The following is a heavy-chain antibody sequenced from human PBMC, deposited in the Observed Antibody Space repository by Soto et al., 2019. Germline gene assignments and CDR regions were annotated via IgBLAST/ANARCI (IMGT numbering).Heavy chain of an antibody. V-gene: IGHV3-33*01. CDR1: GFSFSTYF. J-gene: IGHJ3*02. Sequence: QVQLVESGGGVVQPGRSLRLSCAASGFSFSTYFMHWARQAPGKGLEWVAVMYYDGSTKYYADSVKGRFTISRDNSNNMLYLQMNSLRAEDTAVYYCARDTTVITFHALDIWGQGTTVTVSP. CDR3: ARDTTVITFHALDI. D-gene: IGHD4-4*01. CDR2: MYYDGSTK.